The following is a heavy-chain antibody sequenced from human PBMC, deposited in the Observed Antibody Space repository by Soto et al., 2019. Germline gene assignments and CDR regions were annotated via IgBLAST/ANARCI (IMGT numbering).Heavy chain of an antibody. Sequence: PGGSLRLSCGALGFTFNTYAISWVRQAPGERPVWVSTISGGGDKTYYLDSVKGRFTISRDNSKNTMYLQMNGLRAEDTAIYFCARLNGADPLYYYGFDVWGQGTTVTVSS. CDR2: ISGGGDKT. J-gene: IGHJ6*02. D-gene: IGHD1-1*01. CDR3: ARLNGADPLYYYGFDV. V-gene: IGHV3-23*01. CDR1: GFTFNTYA.